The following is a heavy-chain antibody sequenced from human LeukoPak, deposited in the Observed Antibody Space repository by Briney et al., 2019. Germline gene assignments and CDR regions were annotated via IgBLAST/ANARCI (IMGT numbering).Heavy chain of an antibody. CDR1: GVSFSGYY. D-gene: IGHD3-22*01. J-gene: IGHJ5*02. CDR3: ASFHYYDSSGYSYNWFDP. Sequence: PSETLSLTCAVYGVSFSGYYWSWIRQPPGKGLEWIGEINHSGSTNYNPSLKSRVTISVDTSKNQFSLKLSSVTAADTAVYYCASFHYYDSSGYSYNWFDPWGQGTLVTVSS. CDR2: INHSGST. V-gene: IGHV4-34*01.